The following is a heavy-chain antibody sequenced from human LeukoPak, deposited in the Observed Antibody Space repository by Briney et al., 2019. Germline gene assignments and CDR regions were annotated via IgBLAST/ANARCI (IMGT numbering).Heavy chain of an antibody. CDR1: GGSISSSSYY. CDR3: ARYRSSSVRWFDP. Sequence: SETLSLTCTVSGGSISSSSYYWGWIRQPPGKGLEWIGSIYYSGSTYYNPSLKSRVTISVDTSKNQFSLKLSSVTAADTAVYYCARYRSSSVRWFDPWGQGTLVTVSS. V-gene: IGHV4-39*01. J-gene: IGHJ5*02. D-gene: IGHD6-6*01. CDR2: IYYSGST.